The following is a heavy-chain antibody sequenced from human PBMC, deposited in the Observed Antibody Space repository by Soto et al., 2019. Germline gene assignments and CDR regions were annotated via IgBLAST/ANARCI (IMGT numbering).Heavy chain of an antibody. CDR2: IIPIFGTA. CDR3: AREVTMSQFDP. Sequence: ASVKVSCKASGGTFSSYAISWVRQAPGQGLEWMGGIIPIFGTANYAQKIQGRVTITADESTSTAYMELSSLRSEDTAVHYCAREVTMSQFDPWGQGTLVTVSS. D-gene: IGHD3-10*02. J-gene: IGHJ5*02. V-gene: IGHV1-69*13. CDR1: GGTFSSYA.